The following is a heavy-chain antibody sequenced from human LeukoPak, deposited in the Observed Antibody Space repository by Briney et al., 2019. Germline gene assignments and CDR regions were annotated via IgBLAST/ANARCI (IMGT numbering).Heavy chain of an antibody. CDR2: IYHSGST. V-gene: IGHV4-30-2*01. CDR1: GGSISSGGYS. J-gene: IGHJ6*02. D-gene: IGHD2-15*01. Sequence: PSQTLSLTCAVSGGSISSGGYSWSWIRQPPGKGLEWIGYIYHSGSTYYNPSLKSRVTISVDRSKNQFSLKLSSVTAADTAVYYCARGGCSGGSCYLYYYYGMDVWGQGTTVTVSS. CDR3: ARGGCSGGSCYLYYYYGMDV.